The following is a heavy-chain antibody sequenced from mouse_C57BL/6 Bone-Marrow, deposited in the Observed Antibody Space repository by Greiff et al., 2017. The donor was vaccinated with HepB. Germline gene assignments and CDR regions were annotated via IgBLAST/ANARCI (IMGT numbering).Heavy chain of an antibody. CDR1: GYSITSGYD. CDR3: ARGIYREAMDY. V-gene: IGHV3-1*01. D-gene: IGHD2-1*01. CDR2: ISYSGST. J-gene: IGHJ4*01. Sequence: VQLQQSGPGMVKPSQSLSLTCTVTGYSITSGYDWHWIRHFPGNKLEWMGYISYSGSTNYNPSLKSRISITHDTSKNHFFLKLNSVTTEDTATYYCARGIYREAMDYWGQGTSVTVSS.